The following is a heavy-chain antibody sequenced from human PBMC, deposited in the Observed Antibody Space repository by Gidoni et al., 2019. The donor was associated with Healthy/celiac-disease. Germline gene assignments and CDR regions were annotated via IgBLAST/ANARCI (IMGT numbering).Heavy chain of an antibody. V-gene: IGHV3-33*01. J-gene: IGHJ4*02. CDR1: GFTFSSYG. CDR3: ARASAPLSLSPYYFDY. Sequence: QVQLVESGRGVVQPGRSLRLSCAASGFTFSSYGMHWVRQAPGKGLEWVAVIWYDGSNKYYADSVKGRFTISRDNSKNTLYLQMNSLRAEDTAVYYCARASAPLSLSPYYFDYWGQGTLVTVSS. CDR2: IWYDGSNK.